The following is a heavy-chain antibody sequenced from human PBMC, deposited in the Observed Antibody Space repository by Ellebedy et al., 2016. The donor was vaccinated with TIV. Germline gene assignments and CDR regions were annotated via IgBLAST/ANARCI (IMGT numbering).Heavy chain of an antibody. D-gene: IGHD3-10*01. CDR2: IYWDDEK. J-gene: IGHJ4*02. Sequence: SGPTLVKPTQTLTLTCTFSGFSLTTSRVAVGWIRQPPGKALEWLALIYWDDEKSYSPTLKSRLTITKDTSKTQVVLKMTNMDPVDTATYYCEQFAYHSGRRYFDYWGQGTLVTVSS. V-gene: IGHV2-5*02. CDR3: EQFAYHSGRRYFDY. CDR1: GFSLTTSRVA.